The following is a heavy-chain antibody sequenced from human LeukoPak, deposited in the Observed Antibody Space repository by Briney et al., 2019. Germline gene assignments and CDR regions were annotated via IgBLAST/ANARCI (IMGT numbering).Heavy chain of an antibody. Sequence: PGRSLRLSCAASEFSFSSYGMHWVRQAPGKGLQWAASPWYDGTNKYHADSVKGRFTISRDNSQSTLYLQMNSLRAEDTAVYYCARARNNYDSSGYSALDYWGQGTLVTVSS. CDR2: PWYDGTNK. J-gene: IGHJ4*02. CDR1: EFSFSSYG. D-gene: IGHD3-22*01. CDR3: ARARNNYDSSGYSALDY. V-gene: IGHV3-33*01.